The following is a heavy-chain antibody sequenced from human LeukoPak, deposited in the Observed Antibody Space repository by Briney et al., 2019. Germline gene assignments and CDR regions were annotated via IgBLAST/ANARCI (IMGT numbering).Heavy chain of an antibody. V-gene: IGHV6-1*01. J-gene: IGHJ4*02. CDR3: ARDSSGWRSIFDY. D-gene: IGHD6-19*01. CDR2: TYYRSKWYS. Sequence: SQTLSLTCAISGDSVSGNSAAWTWIRQSPSRGLEWLGRTYYRSKWYSDYAVSVKSPLTINPDTSKNQFSLQLNSVTPEDTAVYYCARDSSGWRSIFDYWGQGTLVSVSS. CDR1: GDSVSGNSAA.